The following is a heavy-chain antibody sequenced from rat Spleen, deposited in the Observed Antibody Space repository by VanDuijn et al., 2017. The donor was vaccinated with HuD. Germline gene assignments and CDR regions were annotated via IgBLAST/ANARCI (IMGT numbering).Heavy chain of an antibody. CDR2: ISYSGST. V-gene: IGHV3-1*01. Sequence: EVQLQESGPGLVKPSQSLSLTCSVTGYSITSNYWGWVRKFPGNKMEWMGYISYSGSTSYNPSLKSRISITRDTSKNQFFLQLNSVTTEDTATYYCTRALMYTTVWDYFDYWGQGVMVTVSS. J-gene: IGHJ2*01. CDR3: TRALMYTTVWDYFDY. CDR1: GYSITSNY. D-gene: IGHD1-6*01.